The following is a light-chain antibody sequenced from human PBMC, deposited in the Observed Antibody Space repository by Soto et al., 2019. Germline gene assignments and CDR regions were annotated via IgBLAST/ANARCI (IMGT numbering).Light chain of an antibody. V-gene: IGKV1-13*02. Sequence: AIQLTQSPSSLSASVGDRVTITCRASQGISSALAWYQQKPGKAPKLLIYDASSLESGVPSRFSGSGSGTDFTLIISSLQPEDFATYYCQQFNSYFFFGQGTRLEIK. CDR3: QQFNSYFF. J-gene: IGKJ5*01. CDR2: DAS. CDR1: QGISSA.